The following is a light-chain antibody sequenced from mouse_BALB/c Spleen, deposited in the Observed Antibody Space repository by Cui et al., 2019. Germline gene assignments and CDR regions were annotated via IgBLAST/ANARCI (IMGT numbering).Light chain of an antibody. V-gene: IGKV14-111*01. CDR3: LQYDEFPLT. Sequence: DITMTQSPSSMSASLGERVTITCKASQDINSYLSWFQQKPGKSPKTLIYRANRLVDGVPSRFSGSGSGQDYSLTISSLEYEDMGIYYCLQYDEFPLTFGAGTKLELK. CDR1: QDINSY. J-gene: IGKJ5*01. CDR2: RAN.